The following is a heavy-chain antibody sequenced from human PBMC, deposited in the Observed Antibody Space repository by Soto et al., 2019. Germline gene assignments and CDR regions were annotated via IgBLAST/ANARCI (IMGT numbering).Heavy chain of an antibody. CDR1: GFTFSSYW. CDR3: ARTIHYDFWSGYYSPPPFDY. J-gene: IGHJ4*02. V-gene: IGHV3-74*01. CDR2: INSDGSST. D-gene: IGHD3-3*01. Sequence: PGGSLRLSCAASGFTFSSYWMHWVRQAPGKGLVWVSRINSDGSSTSYADSVKGRFTISRDNAKNTLYLQMNSLRAEDTAVYYCARTIHYDFWSGYYSPPPFDYWGQGTLVTVSS.